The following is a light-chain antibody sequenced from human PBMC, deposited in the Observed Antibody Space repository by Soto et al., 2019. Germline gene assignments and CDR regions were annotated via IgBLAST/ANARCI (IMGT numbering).Light chain of an antibody. CDR2: GAS. CDR3: QQYNNWWT. V-gene: IGKV3-15*01. J-gene: IGKJ1*01. Sequence: EIVMTQSPATLSVPPGERATLSCRASQSVSTNFAWYQQRPGQAPRLLFYGASTRATGIPARFSGSGSGTEFTLTISSLQSEDFAVYYCQQYNNWWTFGQGTKVDIK. CDR1: QSVSTN.